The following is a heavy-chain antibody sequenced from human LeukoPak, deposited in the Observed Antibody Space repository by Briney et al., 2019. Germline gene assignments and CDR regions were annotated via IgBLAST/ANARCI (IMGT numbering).Heavy chain of an antibody. V-gene: IGHV4-4*07. CDR1: GGSISSYY. J-gene: IGHJ4*02. CDR2: IYTSGIT. CDR3: ARVGDYALKD. D-gene: IGHD3-16*01. Sequence: SETLSLTCTVSGGSISSYYWSWIRQPAGKGLEWIGRIYTSGITNYNPSLKSRVTMSVDTSKNQCTLKLSSVTAADTAVYYCARVGDYALKDWGQGTLVTVSS.